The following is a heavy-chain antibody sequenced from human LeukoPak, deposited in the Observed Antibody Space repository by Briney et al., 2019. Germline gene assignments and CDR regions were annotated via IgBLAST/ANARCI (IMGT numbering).Heavy chain of an antibody. D-gene: IGHD3-22*01. CDR1: GFTFSSYE. J-gene: IGHJ4*02. Sequence: GGSLRLSCAASGFTFSSYEMNWVRQAPGKGLEWVSYISSSGSTIYYADSVKGRFTISRDNAKNSPYLQMNSLRAEDTAVYYCAREAYDSSGYYYCFDYWGQGTLVTVSS. CDR2: ISSSGSTI. CDR3: AREAYDSSGYYYCFDY. V-gene: IGHV3-48*03.